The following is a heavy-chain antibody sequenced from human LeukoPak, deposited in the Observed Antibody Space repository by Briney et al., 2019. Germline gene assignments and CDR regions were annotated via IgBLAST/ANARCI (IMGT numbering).Heavy chain of an antibody. J-gene: IGHJ6*04. CDR2: INHSGST. D-gene: IGHD6-13*01. CDR3: ARGPSRYSSSCRCMDV. Sequence: SETLSLTCDVYGGSFSGYYWSWIRQPPGKGLEWIGEINHSGSTNYNPSLKSRVTISVDTSKNQFSLKLSSVTAADTAVYYCARGPSRYSSSCRCMDVWGKGTTVTVSS. CDR1: GGSFSGYY. V-gene: IGHV4-34*01.